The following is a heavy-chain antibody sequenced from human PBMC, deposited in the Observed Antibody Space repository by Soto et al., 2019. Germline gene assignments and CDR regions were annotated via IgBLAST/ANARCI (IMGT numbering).Heavy chain of an antibody. CDR1: GFTFSSYG. CDR3: AKNLGYSYGYYFDY. Sequence: GSLRLSCAASGFTFSSYGMHWVRQAPGKGLEWVAVISYDGSNKYYADSVKGRFTISRDNSKNTLYLQMNSLRAEDTAVYYCAKNLGYSYGYYFDYWGQGTLVTVSS. J-gene: IGHJ4*02. V-gene: IGHV3-30*18. D-gene: IGHD5-18*01. CDR2: ISYDGSNK.